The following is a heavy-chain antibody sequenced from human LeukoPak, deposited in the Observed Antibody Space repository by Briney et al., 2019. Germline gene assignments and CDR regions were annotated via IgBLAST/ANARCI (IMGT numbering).Heavy chain of an antibody. CDR2: IYYSGST. CDR1: GGSISSGGYY. V-gene: IGHV4-31*03. D-gene: IGHD6-19*01. CDR3: ARGNSSGWYVGVTFDY. Sequence: SETLSLTCTVSGGSISSGGYYWSWIRQHPGKGLEWIGYIYYSGSTYYNPSLKGRVTISVDTSKNQFSLKLSSVTAADTAVYYCARGNSSGWYVGVTFDYWGQGTLVTVSS. J-gene: IGHJ4*02.